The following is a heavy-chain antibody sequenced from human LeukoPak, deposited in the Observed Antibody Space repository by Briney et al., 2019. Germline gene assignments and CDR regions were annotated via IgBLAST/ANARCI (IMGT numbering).Heavy chain of an antibody. CDR3: ARAGVWDYSDSSGYHNAAFDI. CDR2: INPISGVT. Sequence: ASVKVSCKAVGDTFSDYHIHWVRQAPGQGLEWMGWINPISGVTNYAQKCQGRVTVTTDTYISTAYMDLSRLRSDDTAVYYCARAGVWDYSDSSGYHNAAFDIWGQGTMVTVCS. J-gene: IGHJ3*02. CDR1: GDTFSDYH. D-gene: IGHD3-22*01. V-gene: IGHV1-2*02.